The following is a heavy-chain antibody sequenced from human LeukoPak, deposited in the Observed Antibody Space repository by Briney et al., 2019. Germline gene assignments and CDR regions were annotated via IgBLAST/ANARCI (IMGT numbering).Heavy chain of an antibody. CDR3: VYYDILTGPPNFDY. J-gene: IGHJ4*02. Sequence: SETLSLTCAVYGGSFSGYYWSWIRQPPGKGLEWIGEINHSGSTNYNPSLKSRVTISVDTSKNQFSLKLSSVTAADTAVYYCVYYDILTGPPNFDYWGQGTLVTVSS. D-gene: IGHD3-9*01. CDR1: GGSFSGYY. V-gene: IGHV4-34*01. CDR2: INHSGST.